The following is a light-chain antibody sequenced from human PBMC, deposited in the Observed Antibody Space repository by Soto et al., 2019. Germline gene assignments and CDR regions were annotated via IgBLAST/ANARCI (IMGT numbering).Light chain of an antibody. CDR2: DVS. CDR3: SSYSDSNNLV. CDR1: SSDVGGYNY. V-gene: IGLV2-8*01. J-gene: IGLJ1*01. Sequence: QSVLTQPPSASESPGQSVTISCTGTSSDVGGYNYVSWYQQHPGKAPKLMIYDVSKRPSGVPDRFSGSNSGNTASLPVSGLQAEDEADYYCSSYSDSNNLVFGTGTKVTVL.